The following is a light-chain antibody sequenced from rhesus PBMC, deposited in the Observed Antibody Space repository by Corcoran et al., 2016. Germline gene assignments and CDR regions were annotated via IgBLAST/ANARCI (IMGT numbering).Light chain of an antibody. CDR3: QQPNSNPYS. CDR2: AAS. V-gene: IGKV1-33*02. J-gene: IGKJ2*01. CDR1: QGISNW. Sequence: DIQMTQSPSSLSASVGDRVTITCQASQGISNWLAWYQQKPGKAPKLLISAASSLQSGVPSRFSGRGSGTGFNLAISSLQPEDFATYYCQQPNSNPYSFGQGTKVEIK.